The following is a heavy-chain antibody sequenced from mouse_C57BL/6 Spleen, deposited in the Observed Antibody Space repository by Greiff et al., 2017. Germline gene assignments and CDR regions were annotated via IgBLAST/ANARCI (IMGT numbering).Heavy chain of an antibody. V-gene: IGHV2-2*01. Sequence: VHLVESGPGLVQPSQSLSITCTVSGFSLTSYGVHWVRQSPGKGLEWLGVIWSGGSTDYNAAFISRLSISKDNSKSQVFFKMNRLQADDTAIYYCASTGYYAMDYWGQGTSVTVSS. CDR3: ASTGYYAMDY. J-gene: IGHJ4*01. D-gene: IGHD1-1*01. CDR1: GFSLTSYG. CDR2: IWSGGST.